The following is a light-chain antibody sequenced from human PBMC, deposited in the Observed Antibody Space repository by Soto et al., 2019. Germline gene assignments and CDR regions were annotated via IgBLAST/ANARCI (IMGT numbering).Light chain of an antibody. J-gene: IGLJ2*01. CDR3: SSYTSSSTLD. Sequence: QSALPQPASVSGSPGQSITISCTGTSSDVGGYKYVSWYQQHPGKAPKLMIYDVSNRPSGVSNRFSGSKSGNTASLTISGLQAEDEADYYCSSYTSSSTLDFGGGTKLTVL. CDR2: DVS. CDR1: SSDVGGYKY. V-gene: IGLV2-14*01.